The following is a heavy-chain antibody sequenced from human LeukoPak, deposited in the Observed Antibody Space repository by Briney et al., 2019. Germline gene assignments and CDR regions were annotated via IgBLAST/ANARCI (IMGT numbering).Heavy chain of an antibody. V-gene: IGHV1-46*01. CDR2: INPSGGST. Sequence: ASVRVSSQASRCTFAHFHMHWVRQAPGQGLEWMGVINPSGGSTNYAQRFQGRVTMTKDTSTSTVYMELSSLRSEDTAVYYCARAYGDQGDDYWGQGTLVTVSS. J-gene: IGHJ4*02. CDR3: ARAYGDQGDDY. D-gene: IGHD4-17*01. CDR1: RCTFAHFH.